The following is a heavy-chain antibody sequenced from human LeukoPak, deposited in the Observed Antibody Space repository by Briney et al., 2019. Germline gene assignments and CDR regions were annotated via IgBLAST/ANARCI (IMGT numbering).Heavy chain of an antibody. V-gene: IGHV4-59*01. CDR2: IYHSGST. Sequence: KPSETLSLTCTVSGGSISNYYWSWIRQPPGKGLEWIGYIYHSGSTNYNPSLKTRVTISVEQSKNQFSLRFSSVTAADTAVYYCARAGSWIGSLSLWGRGTLVTVSS. J-gene: IGHJ2*01. CDR3: ARAGSWIGSLSL. D-gene: IGHD2-15*01. CDR1: GGSISNYY.